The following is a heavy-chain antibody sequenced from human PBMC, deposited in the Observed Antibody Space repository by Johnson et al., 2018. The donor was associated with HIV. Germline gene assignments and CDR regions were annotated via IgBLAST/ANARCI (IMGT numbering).Heavy chain of an antibody. CDR2: GDT. CDR3: ARVAADRSGYYRDAFDL. J-gene: IGHJ3*01. D-gene: IGHD3-3*01. Sequence: GDTYYADSVKGRFTISRENAKNSLYLQMNTLRAGDTALYYCARVAADRSGYYRDAFDLWGQGTLVTVSS. V-gene: IGHV3-13*01.